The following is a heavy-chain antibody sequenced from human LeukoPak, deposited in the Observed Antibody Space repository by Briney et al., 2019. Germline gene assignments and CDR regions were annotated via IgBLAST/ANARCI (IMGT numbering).Heavy chain of an antibody. V-gene: IGHV4-34*01. CDR1: GGSFSDYY. D-gene: IGHD3-22*01. Sequence: PSETLSLTCAVYGGSFSDYYWSWIRQPPGKGLEWIGEINHGGSTNYNPYFKNRVTISVDRSTNQFSLKLSSVSAANTAVYYCARHRRDSSGYSPASWFDPWGHGALFTVSS. J-gene: IGHJ5*02. CDR3: ARHRRDSSGYSPASWFDP. CDR2: INHGGST.